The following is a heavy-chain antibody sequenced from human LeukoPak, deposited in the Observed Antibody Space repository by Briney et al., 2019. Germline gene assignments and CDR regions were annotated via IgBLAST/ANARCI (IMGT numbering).Heavy chain of an antibody. V-gene: IGHV3-23*01. CDR1: GFTFSSYA. D-gene: IGHD4-17*01. J-gene: IGHJ5*02. Sequence: GGSLRLSCAASGFTFSSYAMNWVRQAPGKGLEWVSAISGSGGSTYYADSVKGRFTISRDNSKNTLYLQMNSLRAEDTAVYYCAKEHDYGDYWDWFDPWGQGTLVTVSS. CDR3: AKEHDYGDYWDWFDP. CDR2: ISGSGGST.